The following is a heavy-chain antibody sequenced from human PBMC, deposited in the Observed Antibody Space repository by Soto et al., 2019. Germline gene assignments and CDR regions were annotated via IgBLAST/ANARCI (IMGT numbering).Heavy chain of an antibody. CDR3: ARVRCSSTSCYSWFDP. V-gene: IGHV1-69*06. Sequence: ASVKVSCKASGGTFSSYAISWVRQAPGQGLEWMGGIIPIFGTANHAQKFQGRVTITADKSTSTAYMELSSLRSEDTAVYYCARVRCSSTSCYSWFDPWGQGTLVTVSS. CDR2: IIPIFGTA. D-gene: IGHD2-2*01. CDR1: GGTFSSYA. J-gene: IGHJ5*02.